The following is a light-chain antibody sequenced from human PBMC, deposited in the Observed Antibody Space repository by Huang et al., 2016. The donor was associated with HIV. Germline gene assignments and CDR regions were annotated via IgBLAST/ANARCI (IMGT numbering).Light chain of an antibody. J-gene: IGKJ1*01. CDR3: LQYYSVPQT. V-gene: IGKV4-1*01. CDR1: QTVLYSLNKKNY. Sequence: DIVMTQSPDSLAVSPGERATINGKSSQTVLYSLNKKNYLAWFQQKPGRTPKLLIYWATTRESGVPDRFSGSGSGTDFTLTINNLQAEDVAVYFCLQYYSVPQTFGHGTKVEIK. CDR2: WAT.